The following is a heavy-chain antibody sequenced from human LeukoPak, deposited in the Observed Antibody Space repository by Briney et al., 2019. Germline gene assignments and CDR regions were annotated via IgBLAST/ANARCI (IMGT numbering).Heavy chain of an antibody. V-gene: IGHV3-64D*06. CDR2: ISSNGGST. D-gene: IGHD3-22*01. CDR1: GFTFSSYA. J-gene: IGHJ4*02. CDR3: VKGRITMIVGVLGY. Sequence: PGGSLRLSCSASGFTFSSYAMHWVRQAPGKGLEYVSAISSNGGSTYYADSVKGRFTISGDNSKNTLYLQMSSLRAEDTAVYYCVKGRITMIVGVLGYWGQGTLVTVSS.